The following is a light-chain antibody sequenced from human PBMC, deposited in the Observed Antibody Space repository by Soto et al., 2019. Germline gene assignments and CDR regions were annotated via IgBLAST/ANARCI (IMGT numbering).Light chain of an antibody. J-gene: IGKJ1*01. CDR3: QQYGYSFWT. Sequence: EIVMTHSPGTLSFSPWQRSTLSISSSQTVSESLAWYQQKPGQAPRLLMYGASSRATGIPDRFSGSGSGTDFTLTISRVEPEDSAVYYCQQYGYSFWTFGQGTKV. V-gene: IGKV3-20*01. CDR2: GAS. CDR1: QTVSES.